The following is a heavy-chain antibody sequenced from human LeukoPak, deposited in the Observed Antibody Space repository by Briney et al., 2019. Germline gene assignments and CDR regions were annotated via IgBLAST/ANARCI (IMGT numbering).Heavy chain of an antibody. CDR1: GFDFSNTL. CDR3: TTSMSRGVTAARN. V-gene: IGHV3-15*01. Sequence: GGSLRLSCAASGFDFSNTLMTWVRQFPGKGLQWVGRIKPKIDGGATAYTAPVSGRFTISRDDSQNILYLQMNNLEAEDTALYHCTTSMSRGVTAARNWGQGTLVAVSS. CDR2: IKPKIDGGAT. J-gene: IGHJ4*02. D-gene: IGHD2-21*02.